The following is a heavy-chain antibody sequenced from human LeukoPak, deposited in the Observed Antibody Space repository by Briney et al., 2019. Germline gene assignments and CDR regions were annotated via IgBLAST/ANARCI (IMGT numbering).Heavy chain of an antibody. D-gene: IGHD6-25*01. V-gene: IGHV3-30*03. Sequence: GGSLRLSCAASGFTFSSYGMHWVRQAPGKGLEWVAVISYDGSNKYYADSVKGRFTTSRDNAKNSLYLQMNSLRAEDTAVYYCARDTLAGGYWGQGTLVTVSS. CDR3: ARDTLAGGY. CDR1: GFTFSSYG. CDR2: ISYDGSNK. J-gene: IGHJ4*02.